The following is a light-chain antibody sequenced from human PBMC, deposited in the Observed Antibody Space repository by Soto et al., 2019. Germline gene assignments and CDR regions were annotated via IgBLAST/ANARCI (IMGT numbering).Light chain of an antibody. Sequence: EIVLTQSPATLSLSPGEGATLSCRAGRSVSSSVAWYQQKPGQAPRLLIYDASNRATGIPVRFSGSGSGTDFTLTISSLEPEDVAVYYCQQRSDWVTFGGGTKVEL. CDR2: DAS. V-gene: IGKV3-11*01. CDR1: RSVSSS. CDR3: QQRSDWVT. J-gene: IGKJ4*01.